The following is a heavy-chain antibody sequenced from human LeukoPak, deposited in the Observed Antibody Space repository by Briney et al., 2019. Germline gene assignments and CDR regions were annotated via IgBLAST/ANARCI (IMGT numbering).Heavy chain of an antibody. J-gene: IGHJ4*02. Sequence: PGESLKISCKGSGYRFTNYWIGWVRQIPGKGLELMGSIYPGDSDTRYSPSFQGQVTISADKSITTAYLQWSSLKASDTAKYYCTGQGVYYSDSSAYYYWGQGTLVTVSS. CDR3: TGQGVYYSDSSAYYY. D-gene: IGHD3-22*01. CDR2: IYPGDSDT. V-gene: IGHV5-51*01. CDR1: GYRFTNYW.